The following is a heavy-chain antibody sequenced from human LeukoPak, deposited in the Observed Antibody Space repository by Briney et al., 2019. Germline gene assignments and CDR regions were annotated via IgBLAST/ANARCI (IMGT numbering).Heavy chain of an antibody. V-gene: IGHV3-30-3*01. D-gene: IGHD2-15*01. J-gene: IGHJ5*02. CDR1: GFTFSSYA. CDR2: ISYDGSNK. Sequence: HPGGSLRLSCAASGFTFSSYAMHWVRQAPGKGLEWVAVISYDGSNKYYADSVKGRFTISRDNSKNTLYLQMNSLRAEDTAVYYCARDFPLYCSGGSCGYWFDLWGQGTLVTVSS. CDR3: ARDFPLYCSGGSCGYWFDL.